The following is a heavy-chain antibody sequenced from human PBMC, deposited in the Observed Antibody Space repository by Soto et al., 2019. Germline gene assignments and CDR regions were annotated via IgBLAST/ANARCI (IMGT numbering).Heavy chain of an antibody. V-gene: IGHV4-31*03. CDR1: GGSISSGGYY. Sequence: SETLSLTCTVSGGSISSGGYYWSWIRQHPGKGLEWIGYIYYSGSTYYNPSLKSRVTISVDTSKNQFSLKLSSVTAADTAVYYCARDRLEVVAATPTQGYYYYGMDVWGQGTTVTVSS. J-gene: IGHJ6*02. CDR2: IYYSGST. CDR3: ARDRLEVVAATPTQGYYYYGMDV. D-gene: IGHD2-15*01.